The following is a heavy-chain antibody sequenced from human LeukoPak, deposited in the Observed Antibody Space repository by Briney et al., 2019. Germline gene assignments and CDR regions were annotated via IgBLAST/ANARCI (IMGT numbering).Heavy chain of an antibody. Sequence: ASVKVSRKVSGYTLTELSMHWVRQARGKGLEGMGGFDPEDGETIYAQKFQGRVTMTEDTSTDTAYMELSSLRSEDTRVYYCATSAGYSSSWSSTFDSWGQGTLVTVSS. CDR2: FDPEDGET. CDR1: GYTLTELS. J-gene: IGHJ4*02. D-gene: IGHD6-13*01. CDR3: ATSAGYSSSWSSTFDS. V-gene: IGHV1-24*01.